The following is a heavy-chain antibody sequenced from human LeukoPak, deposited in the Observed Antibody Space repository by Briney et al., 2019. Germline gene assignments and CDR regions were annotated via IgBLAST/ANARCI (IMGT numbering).Heavy chain of an antibody. D-gene: IGHD5-18*01. CDR3: ARGIRGYSYARNFHY. J-gene: IGHJ4*02. CDR1: GYTFADYY. CDR2: VNPNSGVT. Sequence: ASVKVSCKASGYTFADYYLHWVRQAPGQGPEWMGWVNPNSGVTHYAQKFQGRVTLTRDTSIRTGYMELSSLRFDDTAIYYCARGIRGYSYARNFHYWGQGTLVTVSS. V-gene: IGHV1-2*02.